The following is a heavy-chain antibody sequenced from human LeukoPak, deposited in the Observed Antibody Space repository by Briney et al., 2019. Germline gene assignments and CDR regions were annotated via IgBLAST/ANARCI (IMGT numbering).Heavy chain of an antibody. V-gene: IGHV4-30-2*01. Sequence: SETLSLTCTVSGGSISSGGYYWSWIRQPPGKGLEWIGYIYHSGSTYYNPFLKSRVTISVDRSKNQFSLKLSSVTAADTAVYYCARGLGIMSGMDVWGKGTTVTVSS. D-gene: IGHD3-16*01. CDR1: GGSISSGGYY. CDR2: IYHSGST. J-gene: IGHJ6*04. CDR3: ARGLGIMSGMDV.